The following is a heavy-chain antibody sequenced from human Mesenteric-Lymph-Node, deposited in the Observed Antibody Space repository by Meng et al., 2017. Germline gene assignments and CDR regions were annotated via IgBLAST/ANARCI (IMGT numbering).Heavy chain of an antibody. CDR2: ISGSGGST. V-gene: IGHV3-23*01. CDR3: AKSEVDCSGGSCYSLYYFDY. D-gene: IGHD2-15*01. J-gene: IGHJ4*02. CDR1: GFTFSSYA. Sequence: SCAASGFTFSSYAMSWVRQAPGKGLEWVSAISGSGGSTYYADSVKGRFTISRDNSKNTLYLQMNSLRAEDTAVYYCAKSEVDCSGGSCYSLYYFDYWGQGTLVTVSS.